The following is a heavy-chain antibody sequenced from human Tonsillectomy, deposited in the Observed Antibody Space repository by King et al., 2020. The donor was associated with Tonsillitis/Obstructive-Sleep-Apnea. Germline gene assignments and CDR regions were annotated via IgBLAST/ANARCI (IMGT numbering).Heavy chain of an antibody. V-gene: IGHV3-20*04. CDR1: GFTFNNFG. CDR2: INWIGDNT. J-gene: IGHJ5*02. CDR3: ARNIGDPDA. D-gene: IGHD4-17*01. Sequence: VQLVESGGGVVRPGGSLRLSCAASGFTFNNFGMSWVRQAPGKGLEWVSGINWIGDNTRYADSVKGRFTISRDNAKSALYLQMSSLRAEDPAFYYCARNIGDPDAWGQGTLVTISS.